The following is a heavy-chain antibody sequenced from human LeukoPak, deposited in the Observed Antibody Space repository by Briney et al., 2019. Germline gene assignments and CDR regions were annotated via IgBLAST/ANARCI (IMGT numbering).Heavy chain of an antibody. D-gene: IGHD2-21*02. CDR1: GFTFDDYA. J-gene: IGHJ4*02. CDR3: AKIYCGGDCYSEYYFDY. Sequence: PGRSLRLSCAASGFTFDDYAMHWVRQAPGKGLEWVSGIGWNSGSIGYADSVKGRFTISRDNAKNSLYLQMNSLRAEDTALYYCAKIYCGGDCYSEYYFDYWGQGTLVTVSS. CDR2: IGWNSGSI. V-gene: IGHV3-9*01.